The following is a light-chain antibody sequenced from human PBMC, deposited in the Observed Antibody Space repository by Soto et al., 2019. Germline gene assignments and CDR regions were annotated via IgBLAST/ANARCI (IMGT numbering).Light chain of an antibody. V-gene: IGKV3-11*01. J-gene: IGKJ1*01. Sequence: EIVLTQSPATLSLSPGERATLSCRASQSVTKYLAWYQQKPGQAPRLLIYDTSNRATGIPARFSGNGSGTDFTLTISSLESEDFAVYYCQQYNNWPRTFGQGTKVDIK. CDR1: QSVTKY. CDR2: DTS. CDR3: QQYNNWPRT.